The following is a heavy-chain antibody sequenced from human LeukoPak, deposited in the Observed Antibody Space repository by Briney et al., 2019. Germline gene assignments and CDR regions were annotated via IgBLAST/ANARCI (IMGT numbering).Heavy chain of an antibody. V-gene: IGHV3-11*04. Sequence: PGGSLRLSCAASGFTFSDYYMSWIRQAPGKGLEWVSYISSSGSTIYYADSVKGRFTISRDNSKNTLYLQMNSLRAEDTAVYYCARDQSLKLLSPLYYYGMDVWGQGTTVTVSS. D-gene: IGHD3-10*01. J-gene: IGHJ6*02. CDR3: ARDQSLKLLSPLYYYGMDV. CDR1: GFTFSDYY. CDR2: ISSSGSTI.